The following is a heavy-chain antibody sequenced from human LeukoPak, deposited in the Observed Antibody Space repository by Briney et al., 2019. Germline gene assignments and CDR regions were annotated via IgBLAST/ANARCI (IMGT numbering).Heavy chain of an antibody. V-gene: IGHV3-48*01. CDR1: GFSVTSKY. CDR3: ARAISKVRGVNYFDY. J-gene: IGHJ4*02. D-gene: IGHD3-10*01. CDR2: ISSSSSTI. Sequence: GGSLRLSCAASGFSVTSKYINWVRQAPGKGLEWVSYISSSSSTIYYADSVKGRFTISRDNAKNSLYLQMNSLTAGDTAVYYCARAISKVRGVNYFDYWGQGTLVTVSS.